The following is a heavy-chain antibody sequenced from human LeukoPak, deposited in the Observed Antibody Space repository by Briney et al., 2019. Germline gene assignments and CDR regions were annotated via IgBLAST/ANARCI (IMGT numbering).Heavy chain of an antibody. Sequence: PSETLSLTCTVSDSSITSTYYWPWFRQPPGKGLEWIATVFRLQTVRTFNNPSLESRVTMSLDPSQSQFSLNLTSVTAADTALYFCARVLHAPYLIDSWGQGTLVTVSS. J-gene: IGHJ4*02. CDR3: ARVLHAPYLIDS. V-gene: IGHV4-38-2*02. D-gene: IGHD2-8*01. CDR1: DSSITSTYY. CDR2: VFRLQTVRT.